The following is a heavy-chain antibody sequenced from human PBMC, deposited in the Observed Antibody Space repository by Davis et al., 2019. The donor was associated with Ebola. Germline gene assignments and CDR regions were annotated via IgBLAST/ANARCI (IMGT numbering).Heavy chain of an antibody. D-gene: IGHD6-19*01. V-gene: IGHV3-7*01. J-gene: IGHJ4*02. CDR2: IKEDGNEK. CDR1: GFTFSSYA. CDR3: ARGSQWLGPDY. Sequence: GESLKISCAASGFTFSSYAMSWVRQAPGKGLEWVATIKEDGNEKYYVDSVKGRFTISRDNAKNLLYLQMNSLRAEDTAVYYCARGSQWLGPDYWGQGTLVTVSS.